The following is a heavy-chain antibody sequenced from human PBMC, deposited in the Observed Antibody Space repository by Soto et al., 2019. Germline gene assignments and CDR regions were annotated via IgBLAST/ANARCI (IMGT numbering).Heavy chain of an antibody. J-gene: IGHJ6*02. CDR2: IYYSGST. Sequence: SETLSLTCTVSGGSISSYYWSWIRQPPGKGLEWIGYIYYSGSTNYNPSLKSRVTISVDTSKNQFSLKLSSVTAADTAVYYCARLRVDTAMVYYYYGMDVWGQGTTVTVSS. D-gene: IGHD5-18*01. CDR1: GGSISSYY. CDR3: ARLRVDTAMVYYYYGMDV. V-gene: IGHV4-59*01.